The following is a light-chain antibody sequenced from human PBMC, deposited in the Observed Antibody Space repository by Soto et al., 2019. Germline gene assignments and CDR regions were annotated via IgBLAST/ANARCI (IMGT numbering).Light chain of an antibody. V-gene: IGKV3-20*01. CDR3: QQFASSPRT. J-gene: IGKJ1*01. Sequence: EIVLTQSPGTLSLSPGERATLFCRASQSVATSQLAWYQQKPGQAPRLLTGASSRATSVPDRFIASGSGTVFTLAIIRLEPEDFAVYYYQQFASSPRTFGLWTTVEIK. CDR2: GAS. CDR1: QSVATSQ.